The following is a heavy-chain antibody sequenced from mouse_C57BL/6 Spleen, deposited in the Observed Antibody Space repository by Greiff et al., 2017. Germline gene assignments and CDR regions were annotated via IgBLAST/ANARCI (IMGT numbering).Heavy chain of an antibody. J-gene: IGHJ4*01. V-gene: IGHV5-4*01. CDR1: GFTFSSYA. Sequence: EVKLVESGGGLVKPGGSLKLSCAASGFTFSSYAMSWVRQTPEKRLEWVATISDGGSYTYYPDNVKGRFTISRDNAKNNLYLQMSHLKSEDTAMYYCARDHLRGMDYWGQGTSVTVSS. CDR2: ISDGGSYT. CDR3: ARDHLRGMDY.